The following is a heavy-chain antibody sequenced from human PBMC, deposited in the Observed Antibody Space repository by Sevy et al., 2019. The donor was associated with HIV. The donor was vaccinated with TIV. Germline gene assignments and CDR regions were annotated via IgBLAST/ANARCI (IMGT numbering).Heavy chain of an antibody. CDR3: AITYYYDSSGSYSLDY. Sequence: SETLSLTCTVSGGSISSSSYYWGWIRQPPGKGLEWIGSIYYSGSTYYHPSLKSRVTISVDTSKNQFSLKLSSVTAADTAVYYCAITYYYDSSGSYSLDYWGQGTLVTVSS. J-gene: IGHJ4*02. D-gene: IGHD3-22*01. CDR1: GGSISSSSYY. V-gene: IGHV4-39*01. CDR2: IYYSGST.